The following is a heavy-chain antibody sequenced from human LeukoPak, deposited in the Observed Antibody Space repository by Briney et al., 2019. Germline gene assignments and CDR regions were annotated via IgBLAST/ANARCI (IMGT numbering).Heavy chain of an antibody. V-gene: IGHV4-61*01. CDR2: IYYSGST. CDR1: GGSVSSATYY. Sequence: SETLSLTCTVSGGSVSSATYYWAWIRQPPGKGLEWIGYIYYSGSTNYNPSLKSRVTISVDTSKNQFSLKLSSVTAADMAVYYCARSSDYYGGYFDYWGQGTLVTVSS. CDR3: ARSSDYYGGYFDY. J-gene: IGHJ4*02. D-gene: IGHD3-22*01.